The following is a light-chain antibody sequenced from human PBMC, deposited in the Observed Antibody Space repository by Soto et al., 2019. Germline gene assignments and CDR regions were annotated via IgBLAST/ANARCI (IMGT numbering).Light chain of an antibody. CDR3: QQYGSSGT. V-gene: IGKV3-20*01. CDR2: GAS. J-gene: IGKJ1*01. Sequence: EIVLTQSPGTLSLSPGERATLSCRASQSVSNNYLAWYQQKPGQAPRLLIYGASNRATGIPDRFSGSGFGTDFPLPIRRLGAGDFAVYYCQQYGSSGTFGQGTKVDIK. CDR1: QSVSNNY.